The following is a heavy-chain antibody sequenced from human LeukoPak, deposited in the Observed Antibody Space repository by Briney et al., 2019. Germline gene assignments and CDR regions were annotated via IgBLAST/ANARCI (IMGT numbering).Heavy chain of an antibody. CDR2: IVVGSGNT. V-gene: IGHV1-58*02. D-gene: IGHD4-17*01. CDR1: GFTFTSSA. Sequence: ASVKVSCKASGFTFTSSAMQWVRQARGQRLEWIGWIVVGSGNTNYVQKFQERVTITRDMSTSTAYMELSSLRSEDTAVYYCAADDPDYGDQGNWGQGTLVTVSS. CDR3: AADDPDYGDQGN. J-gene: IGHJ4*02.